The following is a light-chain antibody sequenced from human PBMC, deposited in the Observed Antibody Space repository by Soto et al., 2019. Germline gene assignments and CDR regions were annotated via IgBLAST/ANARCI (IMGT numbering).Light chain of an antibody. CDR3: QQRSTWPLFT. CDR1: QTVSRY. J-gene: IGKJ4*01. Sequence: VLTQSPATLFLSPGERATLSCRASQTVSRYLAWYQQKPGQAPRLLIYYASNRATGIPARFSGSGSGTDYPLPIRSLEPADFAVYYCQQRSTWPLFTFGGGTKVEI. V-gene: IGKV3-11*01. CDR2: YAS.